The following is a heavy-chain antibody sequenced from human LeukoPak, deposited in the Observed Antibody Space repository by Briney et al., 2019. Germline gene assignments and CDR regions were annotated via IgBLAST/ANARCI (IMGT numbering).Heavy chain of an antibody. V-gene: IGHV3-21*04. D-gene: IGHD4-17*01. Sequence: GGSLRLSCAASGFTFSSYSMNWVRQAPGKGLEWVSSISSSSSYIYYADSVKGRFTISRDNAKNSLYLQMNSLSVEDTALYYCARAQTYGDSRLLLDYWGQGTLVTVSS. CDR1: GFTFSSYS. CDR2: ISSSSSYI. CDR3: ARAQTYGDSRLLLDY. J-gene: IGHJ4*02.